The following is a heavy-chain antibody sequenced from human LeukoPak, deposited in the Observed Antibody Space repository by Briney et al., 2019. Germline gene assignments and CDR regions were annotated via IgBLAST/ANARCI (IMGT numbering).Heavy chain of an antibody. Sequence: GGSLRLSCATSGFTFSSYGMHWVRQAPGKGLEWVAFIRYDGSNKYYADSVKGRFTISRDNSKNTLYLQMNSLRAEDTAVYYCARESESYDSSGSTFDYWGQGTLVTVSS. J-gene: IGHJ4*02. D-gene: IGHD3-22*01. CDR1: GFTFSSYG. CDR3: ARESESYDSSGSTFDY. V-gene: IGHV3-30*02. CDR2: IRYDGSNK.